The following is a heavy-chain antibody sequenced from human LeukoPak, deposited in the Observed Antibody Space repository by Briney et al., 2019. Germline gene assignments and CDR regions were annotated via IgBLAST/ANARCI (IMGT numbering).Heavy chain of an antibody. D-gene: IGHD3-10*01. CDR3: ARELTMVRGVKSTWFDP. V-gene: IGHV4-30-4*01. CDR2: IYYSGST. CDR1: GGSISSGDYY. Sequence: PSQTLSLTCTVSGGSISSGDYYWSWIRQPPGKGLECIGYIYYSGSTYYNPSLKSRVTISVDTSKNQFSLKLSSVTAADTAVYYCARELTMVRGVKSTWFDPWGQGTLVTVSS. J-gene: IGHJ5*02.